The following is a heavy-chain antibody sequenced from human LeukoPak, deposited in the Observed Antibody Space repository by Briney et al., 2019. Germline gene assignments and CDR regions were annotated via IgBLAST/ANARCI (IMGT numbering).Heavy chain of an antibody. CDR3: AKDPGPIEWELHDWFDP. J-gene: IGHJ5*02. V-gene: IGHV3-30*02. D-gene: IGHD1-26*01. Sequence: PGGSLRLSCAASGFTFSSYVMHWVRQAPGKGLEWVAFIRYDGSNKYYADSVKGRFTISRDNSKNTLYLQMNSLRAEDTAVYYCAKDPGPIEWELHDWFDPWGQGTLVTVSS. CDR1: GFTFSSYV. CDR2: IRYDGSNK.